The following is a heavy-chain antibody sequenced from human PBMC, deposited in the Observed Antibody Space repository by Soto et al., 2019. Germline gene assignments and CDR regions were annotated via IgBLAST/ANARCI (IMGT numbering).Heavy chain of an antibody. V-gene: IGHV4-34*01. CDR2: ANDRGSR. D-gene: IGHD3-3*01. J-gene: IGHJ6*02. CDR3: ARVGKYYDFWSGLAYYYYGMDV. CDR1: GGSFSGYL. Sequence: SETLSLTCAVYGGSFSGYLWSWLRQPPGKGLEWLAEANDRGSRNYNPSLRGRLTISLDTSKNQFSLKLSSVTAADTAVYYCARVGKYYDFWSGLAYYYYGMDVWGQGTTVTVSS.